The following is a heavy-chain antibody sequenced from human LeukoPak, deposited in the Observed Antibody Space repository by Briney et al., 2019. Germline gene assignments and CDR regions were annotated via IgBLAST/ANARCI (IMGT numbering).Heavy chain of an antibody. J-gene: IGHJ4*02. CDR3: APSRDGYNFGY. D-gene: IGHD5-12*01. V-gene: IGHV1-69*04. CDR2: IIPILGIA. Sequence: ASVKVSCKASGYTFTSYGISWVRQAPGQGLEWMGRIIPILGIANYAQKFQGRVTITADKSTSTAYMELSSLRSEDTAVYYCAPSRDGYNFGYWGQGTLVTVSS. CDR1: GYTFTSYG.